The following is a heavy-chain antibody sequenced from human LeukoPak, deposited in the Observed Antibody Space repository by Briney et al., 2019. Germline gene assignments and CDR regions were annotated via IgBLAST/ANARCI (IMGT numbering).Heavy chain of an antibody. CDR2: INPNTGGT. J-gene: IGHJ5*02. CDR1: GYTFTGYY. Sequence: ASVQVSCKASGYTFTGYYLHWVRQAPGQGLEWMGWINPNTGGTNYAQNFQGRVTMTRDTSISTAYMEVTRLRSDDTAVYYCARALVPAAQRLSSWGQGTLVTVSS. V-gene: IGHV1-2*02. D-gene: IGHD2-2*01. CDR3: ARALVPAAQRLSS.